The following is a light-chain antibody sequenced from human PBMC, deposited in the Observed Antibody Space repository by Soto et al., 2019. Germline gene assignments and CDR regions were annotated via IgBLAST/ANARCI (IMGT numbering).Light chain of an antibody. Sequence: DIQLTQSPSTLPASVGDRVTITCRASQSISSWLAWYQQKPGKAPKLLIYKASTLKSGVPSRFSGSGSGTEFTLTISSLEPEDFAVYYCQQRSNWPITFGQGTRLEIK. CDR3: QQRSNWPIT. J-gene: IGKJ5*01. CDR1: QSISSW. V-gene: IGKV1-5*03. CDR2: KAS.